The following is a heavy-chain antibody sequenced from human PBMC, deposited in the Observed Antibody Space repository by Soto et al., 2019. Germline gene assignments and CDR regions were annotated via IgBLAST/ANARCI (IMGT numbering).Heavy chain of an antibody. D-gene: IGHD6-19*01. CDR1: GFTLSNFG. Sequence: LRLSCAASGFTLSNFGMNWVRQAPGKGLECVSSTTGSGSIIYYADSVKGRFTISRDNAKNSLYLQMNSLRDEDTAVYYCASSRGYSESFDYWGQGTLVTVSS. V-gene: IGHV3-48*02. CDR2: TTGSGSII. CDR3: ASSRGYSESFDY. J-gene: IGHJ4*02.